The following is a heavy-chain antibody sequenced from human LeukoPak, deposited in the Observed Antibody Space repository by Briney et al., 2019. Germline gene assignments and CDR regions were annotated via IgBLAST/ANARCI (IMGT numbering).Heavy chain of an antibody. CDR1: GYTFTSYG. CDR3: ARAYYYDSSGPWEVVRY. CDR2: ISAYNGNT. D-gene: IGHD3-22*01. V-gene: IGHV1-18*01. J-gene: IGHJ4*02. Sequence: GASVTVSCKASGYTFTSYGISWVRQAPGQGLEWMGWISAYNGNTNYAQKLQGRVTMTTDTSTSTAYMELRSLRSDDTAVYYCARAYYYDSSGPWEVVRYWGQGTLVTVSS.